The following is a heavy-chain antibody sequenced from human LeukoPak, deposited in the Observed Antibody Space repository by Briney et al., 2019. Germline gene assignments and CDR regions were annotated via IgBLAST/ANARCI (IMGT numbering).Heavy chain of an antibody. Sequence: DPGGSLRLSCAASGFTFSSYSMNWVRQAPGKGLEWVSAISASGGTTYYADSVKGHFTISRDNSKNTLYLQMNSLRAEDTAVYYCARLGLPRGFFYYWGQGTLVTVSS. D-gene: IGHD1-7*01. V-gene: IGHV3-23*01. J-gene: IGHJ4*02. CDR3: ARLGLPRGFFYY. CDR2: ISASGGTT. CDR1: GFTFSSYS.